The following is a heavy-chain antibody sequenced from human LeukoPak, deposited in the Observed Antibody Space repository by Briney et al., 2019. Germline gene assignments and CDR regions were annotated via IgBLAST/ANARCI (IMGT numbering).Heavy chain of an antibody. D-gene: IGHD5-18*01. Sequence: PGGSLRLSCAASGFTFSNFAMSWVRQAPGKGLEWVSAISGSGGSTYYADSVKGRFTISRDNSKNTLYLQRSSLRVEDTAVYYCAKGATAMITYYFDSWGQGTLVTVSS. CDR3: AKGATAMITYYFDS. J-gene: IGHJ4*02. CDR1: GFTFSNFA. CDR2: ISGSGGST. V-gene: IGHV3-23*01.